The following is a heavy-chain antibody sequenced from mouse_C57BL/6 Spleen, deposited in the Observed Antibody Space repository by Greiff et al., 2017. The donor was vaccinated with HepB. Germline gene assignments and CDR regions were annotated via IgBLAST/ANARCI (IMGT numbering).Heavy chain of an antibody. Sequence: VKVQQPGTELVKPGASVKLSCKASGYTFTSYWMHWVKQRPGQGLEWIGNINPSNGGTNYNEKFKSKATLTVDKSSSTAYMQLSSLTSEDSAVYYCARSYYGSSYWFAYWGQGTLVTVSA. CDR3: ARSYYGSSYWFAY. CDR2: INPSNGGT. D-gene: IGHD1-1*01. V-gene: IGHV1-53*01. CDR1: GYTFTSYW. J-gene: IGHJ3*01.